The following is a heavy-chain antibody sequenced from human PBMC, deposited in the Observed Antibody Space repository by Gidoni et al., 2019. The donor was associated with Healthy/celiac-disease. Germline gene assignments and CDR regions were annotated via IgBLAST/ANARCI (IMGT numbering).Heavy chain of an antibody. CDR3: ARDAPITMIVVLGV. Sequence: QVPLVQSGAEVKTPGASEDVSYHASGHPFPRYYMHWVRHAPGQGLEWMGWINPNSGGTNYAQKGQGRVTMTRDTSISTAYMELSRLRSDDTAVYYCARDAPITMIVVLGVWGQGTTVTVSS. J-gene: IGHJ6*02. CDR1: GHPFPRYY. V-gene: IGHV1-2*02. CDR2: INPNSGGT. D-gene: IGHD3-22*01.